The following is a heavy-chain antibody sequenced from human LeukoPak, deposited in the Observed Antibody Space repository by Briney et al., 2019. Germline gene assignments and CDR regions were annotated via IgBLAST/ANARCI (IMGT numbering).Heavy chain of an antibody. CDR1: GFTFDDYA. CDR3: ARLSPSYSSGWYPLYYYYYYYMDV. CDR2: ISWNSGSI. D-gene: IGHD6-19*01. J-gene: IGHJ6*03. V-gene: IGHV3-9*01. Sequence: GGSLRLSCAASGFTFDDYAMHWVRQAPGTGLEWVSGISWNSGSIGYADSVKGRFTISRDNAKNSLYLQMNSLRAEDTALYYCARLSPSYSSGWYPLYYYYYYYMDVWGKGTTVTISS.